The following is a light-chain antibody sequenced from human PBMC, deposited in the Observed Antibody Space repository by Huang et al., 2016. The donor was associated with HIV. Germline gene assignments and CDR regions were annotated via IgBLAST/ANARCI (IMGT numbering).Light chain of an antibody. CDR3: HQYNNWPLT. J-gene: IGKJ4*01. CDR2: GAS. CDR1: QSVSSN. V-gene: IGKV3-15*01. Sequence: EIVMTQSPATLSVSPGERATLSCRASQSVSSNLAWYQQTPGPAPRLLIAGASTRATGIPARVSGSGSGTEFTLSISSLQSEDFAVYYCHQYNNWPLTFGGGTKVEIK.